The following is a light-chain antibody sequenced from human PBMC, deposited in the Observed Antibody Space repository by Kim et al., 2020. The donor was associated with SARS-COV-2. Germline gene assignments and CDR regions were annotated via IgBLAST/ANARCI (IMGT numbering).Light chain of an antibody. J-gene: IGLJ2*01. V-gene: IGLV2-8*01. CDR2: EIN. CDR3: GSYAGSNNLV. Sequence: GRVVPMACTGTRSGVGCYSYVPWYQLHPGKTPKLLIYEINMRPPGVPDRFSGSKSGNTASLTVAGLQAEDEADYYCGSYAGSNNLVFGGGTQLTVL. CDR1: RSGVGCYSY.